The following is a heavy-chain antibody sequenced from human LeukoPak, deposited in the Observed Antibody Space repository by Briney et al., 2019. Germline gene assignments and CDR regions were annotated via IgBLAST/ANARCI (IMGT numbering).Heavy chain of an antibody. CDR2: IGTAGDT. CDR1: EFSFSIYD. V-gene: IGHV3-13*01. J-gene: IGHJ3*01. CDR3: ARAPSRGERLRAFDV. Sequence: GGSLRLSCTASEFSFSIYDLHWVRQAPGKGLEYVSTIGTAGDTYYAGSVRDRFFISREDAKNSLYPQMISLRADDTAVYYCARAPSRGERLRAFDVWGQGTMVTVST. D-gene: IGHD1-26*01.